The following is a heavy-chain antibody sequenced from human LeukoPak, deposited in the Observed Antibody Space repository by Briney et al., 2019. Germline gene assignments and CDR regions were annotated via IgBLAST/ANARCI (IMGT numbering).Heavy chain of an antibody. J-gene: IGHJ4*02. Sequence: EASVKVFCKASGYTFTSYGVSWVRHAPGQGLEWMGWISAYNGNTNYAQKLQGRVTMTTDTSTSTAYMELRRLRSDDTAVYYCARDSLRGPTANDYWGQGTLVTVSS. V-gene: IGHV1-18*01. D-gene: IGHD2-21*02. CDR2: ISAYNGNT. CDR1: GYTFTSYG. CDR3: ARDSLRGPTANDY.